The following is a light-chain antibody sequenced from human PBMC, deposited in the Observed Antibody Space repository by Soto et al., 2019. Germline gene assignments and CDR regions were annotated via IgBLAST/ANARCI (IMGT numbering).Light chain of an antibody. V-gene: IGKV1-5*01. CDR3: QKYMIYSRL. Sequence: DIQLTQSPSSLSASVGDTATVACPSSQSITSYLNWYHQKPGKAPKRLIYVAYRLESGVPQRCSGSVAGTEFTLTISSLQPDDFSTYFCQKYMIYSRLFGQGPKVDIK. CDR2: VAY. J-gene: IGKJ1*01. CDR1: QSITSY.